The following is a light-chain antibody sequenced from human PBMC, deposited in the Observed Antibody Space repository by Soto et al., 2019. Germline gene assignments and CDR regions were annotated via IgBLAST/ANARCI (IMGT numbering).Light chain of an antibody. J-gene: IGKJ1*01. Sequence: ETVLTQSPATLSLSPGERATLSCRASQTIRSNYLAWYRQTPGQAPRLLIYGASTRATGIADRFSGSGSGTAFTLLTSRLEPEDFAVYYCQQYGSSPWTFGQGTKLEIK. CDR2: GAS. CDR3: QQYGSSPWT. CDR1: QTIRSNY. V-gene: IGKV3-20*01.